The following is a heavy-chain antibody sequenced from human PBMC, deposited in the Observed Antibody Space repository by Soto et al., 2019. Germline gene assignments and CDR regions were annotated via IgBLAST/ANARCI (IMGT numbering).Heavy chain of an antibody. D-gene: IGHD3-22*01. J-gene: IGHJ4*02. Sequence: GGSLRLSCAVSGFSFISYGMHWVLQAPGKGLEWVAHISYDGSNEHYVDSVKGRFTISRDNSKNTLYLQMNSLRDEDTAVYYCAKDIYYQDSSGCYIFDFWGQGTLVTVS. CDR1: GFSFISYG. CDR3: AKDIYYQDSSGCYIFDF. CDR2: ISYDGSNE. V-gene: IGHV3-30*18.